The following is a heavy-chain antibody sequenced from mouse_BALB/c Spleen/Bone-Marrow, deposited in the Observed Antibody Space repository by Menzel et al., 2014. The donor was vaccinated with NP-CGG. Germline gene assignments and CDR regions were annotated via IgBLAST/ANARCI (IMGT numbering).Heavy chain of an antibody. Sequence: EVKLMESGGGLVKPGGSLKLSCAASGFAFSSYDMSWVRQTPEKRLEWVAYLSSGGGSTYYSDTVKGRFTISRDNAKNTLYLEMSSLKSEDTAMYYCARHMIRGFAYWGQGTLVTVSA. J-gene: IGHJ3*01. D-gene: IGHD2-4*01. CDR3: ARHMIRGFAY. CDR1: GFAFSSYD. CDR2: LSSGGGST. V-gene: IGHV5-12-1*01.